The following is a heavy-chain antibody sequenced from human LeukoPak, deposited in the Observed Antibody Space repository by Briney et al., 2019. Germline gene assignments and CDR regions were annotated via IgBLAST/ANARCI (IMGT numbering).Heavy chain of an antibody. J-gene: IGHJ4*02. CDR2: ISGSGGST. CDR3: AKRGTGYYYGSGSLDVHHPLDY. D-gene: IGHD3-10*01. Sequence: GGSLRLSCAASGFTFSSCAMSWVRQAPGKGLEWVSAISGSGGSTYYADSVKGRFTISRDNSKNTLYLQMNSLRAEDTAVYYCAKRGTGYYYGSGSLDVHHPLDYRGQGTLVTVSS. CDR1: GFTFSSCA. V-gene: IGHV3-23*01.